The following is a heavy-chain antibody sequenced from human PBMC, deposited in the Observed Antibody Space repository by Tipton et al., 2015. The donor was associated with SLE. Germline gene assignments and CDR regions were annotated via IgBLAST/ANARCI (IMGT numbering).Heavy chain of an antibody. D-gene: IGHD4-17*01. CDR3: VYGDWLGLDY. J-gene: IGHJ4*02. CDR2: IYHTGNT. V-gene: IGHV4-4*02. Sequence: TLSLTCAVSGGSINSHNWWSWVRQPPGKGLEWIGEIYHTGNTYYSPSLKSRVTISIDTSKNQFSLKLSSVTAADTAVYYCVYGDWLGLDYWGQGTLVTVSS. CDR1: GGSINSHNW.